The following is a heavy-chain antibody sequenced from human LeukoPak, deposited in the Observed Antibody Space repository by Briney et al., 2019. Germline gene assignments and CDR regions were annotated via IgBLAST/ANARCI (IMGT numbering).Heavy chain of an antibody. CDR3: ARIKTPYCTSGICYTRDDAFDI. J-gene: IGHJ3*02. CDR1: GFTFSSYG. CDR2: IRYDGSNK. Sequence: GGSLRLSCAASGFTFSSYGMHWVRQAPGKGLEWVAFIRYDGSNKYYADSVKGRFTISRDNSKNTLYLQMNSLRAEDTAVYYCARIKTPYCTSGICYTRDDAFDIWGQGTVVTVSS. D-gene: IGHD2-8*01. V-gene: IGHV3-30*02.